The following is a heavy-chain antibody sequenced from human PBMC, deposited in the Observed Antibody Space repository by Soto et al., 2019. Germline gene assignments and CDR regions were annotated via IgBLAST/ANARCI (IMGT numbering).Heavy chain of an antibody. CDR2: IYWDDDK. D-gene: IGHD3-3*01. Sequence: SGPTLVNPTQTLTLTCTFSGFSLSTSGVGVDWIRQPPGKALEWLALIYWDDDKRYSPSLKSRLTITKDTSKNQVVLTMTNMDPVDTATYYCAHKTTTYYDFWSGSYYYYMDVWGKGTTVTVSS. V-gene: IGHV2-5*02. CDR1: GFSLSTSGVG. CDR3: AHKTTTYYDFWSGSYYYYMDV. J-gene: IGHJ6*03.